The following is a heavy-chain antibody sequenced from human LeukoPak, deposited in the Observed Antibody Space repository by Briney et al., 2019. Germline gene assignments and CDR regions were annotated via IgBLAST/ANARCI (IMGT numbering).Heavy chain of an antibody. CDR3: ARDRYHSNNWYIFLDY. V-gene: IGHV3-48*02. Sequence: SGGSLRLSCAASGFTFNYFSVNWARQAPGKGLEWVSYISSSSNTIYYADSVKGRFTICRDNARNSLYLQMNSLRDEDTAVYYCARDRYHSNNWYIFLDYWGQGTLVTVSS. J-gene: IGHJ4*02. D-gene: IGHD6-13*01. CDR1: GFTFNYFS. CDR2: ISSSSNTI.